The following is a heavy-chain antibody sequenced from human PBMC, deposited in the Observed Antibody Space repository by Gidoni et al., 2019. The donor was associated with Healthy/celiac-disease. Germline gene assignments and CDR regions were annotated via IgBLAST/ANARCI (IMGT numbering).Heavy chain of an antibody. CDR2: RSYDGSNK. J-gene: IGHJ4*02. Sequence: QVQLVESGGGVVQPGRSLRLSCAASGFTFSSYGMHWVRQAPGKGLEWVAVRSYDGSNKYYADSVKGRFTISRDNSKNTLYLQMNSLRAEDTAVYYCAKEGGSYYIDYWGQGTLVTVSS. V-gene: IGHV3-30*18. CDR3: AKEGGSYYIDY. CDR1: GFTFSSYG. D-gene: IGHD1-26*01.